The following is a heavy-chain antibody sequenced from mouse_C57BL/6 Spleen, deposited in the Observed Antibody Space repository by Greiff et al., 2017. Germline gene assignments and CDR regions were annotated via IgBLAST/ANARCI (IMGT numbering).Heavy chain of an antibody. Sequence: QVHVKQPGAELVRPGSSVQLSCKASGYTFTSYWMDLVKQRPGQGLEWIGNIYPSDSETHYNQKFKDKATLTVDKSSSTAYMQPSSLTSEDSAVYYCAREEGRQLSAYWRQATLVTVSA. CDR1: GYTFTSYW. D-gene: IGHD3-2*02. CDR3: AREEGRQLSAY. J-gene: IGHJ3*01. V-gene: IGHV1-61*01. CDR2: IYPSDSET.